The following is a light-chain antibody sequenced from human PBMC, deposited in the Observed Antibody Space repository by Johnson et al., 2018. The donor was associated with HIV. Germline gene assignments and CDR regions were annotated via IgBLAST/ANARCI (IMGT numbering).Light chain of an antibody. V-gene: IGLV1-51*01. Sequence: QSLLKQPPSVSAAPGQKVTISCSGSSSNIGNNYVSWYQQLPGTAPKLLIYDNNKRPSGIPDRFSGSKSGTSATLGIPGLQPGDEADYYCGTWDSSLSAYVFGTGTKVTVL. CDR2: DNN. CDR1: SSNIGNNY. CDR3: GTWDSSLSAYV. J-gene: IGLJ1*01.